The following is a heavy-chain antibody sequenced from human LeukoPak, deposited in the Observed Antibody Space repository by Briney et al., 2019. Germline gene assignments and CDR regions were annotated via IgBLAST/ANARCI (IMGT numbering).Heavy chain of an antibody. CDR3: AKAGDNSDNYGAFDI. V-gene: IGHV3-20*01. Sequence: GGSLRLSCAASGYTFGDYGMSWVRQVPGKGLEWVSGTNRRGDITGYADFVKGRFTISRDNAKNSLYLQMNSLRVEETALYDCAKAGDNSDNYGAFDIWGQGTMVTVSS. J-gene: IGHJ3*02. CDR2: TNRRGDIT. D-gene: IGHD3-22*01. CDR1: GYTFGDYG.